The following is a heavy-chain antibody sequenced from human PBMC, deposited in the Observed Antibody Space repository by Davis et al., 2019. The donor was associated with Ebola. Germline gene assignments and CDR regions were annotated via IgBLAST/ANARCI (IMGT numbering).Heavy chain of an antibody. D-gene: IGHD2-15*01. J-gene: IGHJ5*02. CDR3: ARDPLWTPSGRGWFDP. Sequence: ASVKVSCKVSGYTLSELSIHWVRQAPGQGLEWMGIINPSGGSTSYAQKFQGRVTMTRDTSTSTVYMELRSLRSEDTAVYYCARDPLWTPSGRGWFDPWGQGTLVTVSS. CDR2: INPSGGST. CDR1: GYTLSELS. V-gene: IGHV1-46*01.